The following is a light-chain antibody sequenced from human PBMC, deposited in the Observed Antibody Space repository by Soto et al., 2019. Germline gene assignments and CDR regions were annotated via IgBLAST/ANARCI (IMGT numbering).Light chain of an antibody. CDR3: SSYTSSLYV. CDR2: DVS. Sequence: QSALNQPASVSGSPGPSITISCTGTSSDVGGYNYVSWYQQHPGKAPKLMIYDVSNRPSGVSNRFSGSKSGNTASLTISGLQAEEEAEYYCSSYTSSLYVFGTGTKLTV. CDR1: SSDVGGYNY. V-gene: IGLV2-14*01. J-gene: IGLJ1*01.